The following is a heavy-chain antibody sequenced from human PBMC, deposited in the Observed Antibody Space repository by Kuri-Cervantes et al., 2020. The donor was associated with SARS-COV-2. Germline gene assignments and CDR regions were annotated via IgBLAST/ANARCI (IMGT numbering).Heavy chain of an antibody. CDR1: GYTFTSYG. CDR3: ARGLGYSSSSHRGGSFGY. V-gene: IGHV1-2*02. D-gene: IGHD6-6*01. J-gene: IGHJ4*02. CDR2: INPNSGGT. Sequence: ASVKVSCKASGYTFTSYGISWVRQAPGQGLEWMGWINPNSGGTNYAQKFQGRVTMTRDTSISTAYMELSRLRSDDTAVYYCARGLGYSSSSHRGGSFGYWGQGTLVTVSS.